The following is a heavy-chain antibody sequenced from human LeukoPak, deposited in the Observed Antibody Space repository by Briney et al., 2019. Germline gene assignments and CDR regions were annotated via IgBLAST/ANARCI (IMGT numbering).Heavy chain of an antibody. J-gene: IGHJ4*02. CDR1: GFTFSDYY. CDR2: ISSSGSTI. CDR3: AKDTFPWGSGYDY. D-gene: IGHD5-12*01. Sequence: GGSLRLSCAASGFTFSDYYMSWIRQAPGKGLEWVSYISSSGSTIYYVDSVKGRFTISRDNAKNSLYLQMNSLRAEDTAVYYCAKDTFPWGSGYDYWGQGTLVTVSS. V-gene: IGHV3-11*01.